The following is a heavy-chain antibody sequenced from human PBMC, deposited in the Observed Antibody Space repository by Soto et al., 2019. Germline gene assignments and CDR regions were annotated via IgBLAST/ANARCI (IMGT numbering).Heavy chain of an antibody. D-gene: IGHD3-9*01. Sequence: QVQLQESGPGLVKPSETLSLTCTVSGGSISSYYWSWIRQPPGKGLEWIGYIYYSGSTNYNPSLKSRVTISVDTSKSQFSLKLSSVTAADTAVYYCASDVLRYSSDAFDIWGQGTMVTVSS. CDR1: GGSISSYY. CDR3: ASDVLRYSSDAFDI. CDR2: IYYSGST. J-gene: IGHJ3*02. V-gene: IGHV4-59*01.